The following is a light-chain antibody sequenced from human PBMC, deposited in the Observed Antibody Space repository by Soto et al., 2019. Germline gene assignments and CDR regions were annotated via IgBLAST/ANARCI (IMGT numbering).Light chain of an antibody. Sequence: DIQMTQSPSSVSASVGDRVTITCRASQDISSRVAWYQQKSGKAPKLLIYAASSLQSGVPSRFSGSGSGTDFTLTISSLQPEDFVTYYCQQANSYPFTFGPGTKVDIK. CDR2: AAS. CDR1: QDISSR. J-gene: IGKJ3*01. CDR3: QQANSYPFT. V-gene: IGKV1D-12*01.